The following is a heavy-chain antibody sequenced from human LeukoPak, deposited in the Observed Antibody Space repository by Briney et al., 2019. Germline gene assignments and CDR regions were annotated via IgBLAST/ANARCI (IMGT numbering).Heavy chain of an antibody. D-gene: IGHD3-16*01. CDR1: GFTFSGYA. V-gene: IGHV3-23*01. CDR2: ISGNAKTT. Sequence: GGSLRLSCAASGFTFSGYAMNWVRQAPGKGLEWVSAISGNAKTTYYADSVKGRFTISRDNSKNTLFLQINSLRAEDAAVYYCAKAGGGLLNNPRRYFDYWGQGALVTVSS. J-gene: IGHJ4*02. CDR3: AKAGGGLLNNPRRYFDY.